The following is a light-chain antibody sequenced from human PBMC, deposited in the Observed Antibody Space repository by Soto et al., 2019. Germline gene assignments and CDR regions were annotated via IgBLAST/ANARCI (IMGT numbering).Light chain of an antibody. V-gene: IGKV1-39*01. CDR1: QTISTY. CDR2: AAS. Sequence: EIQMTQSPSSLSASVGDRVTITCRTSQTISTYLNWYQQKPGKAPKLLIYAASSLQSGVPSRFSGSGSGTDFTLTISSLQPEDFATYYCQQGHSNPITLGQGTRLEVK. CDR3: QQGHSNPIT. J-gene: IGKJ5*01.